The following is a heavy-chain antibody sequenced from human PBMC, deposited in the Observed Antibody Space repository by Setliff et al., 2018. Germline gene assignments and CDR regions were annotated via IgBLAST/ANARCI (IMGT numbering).Heavy chain of an antibody. CDR3: ARSLGIRDYSYFDL. CDR1: GFAFSNYA. D-gene: IGHD5-12*01. CDR2: FSSRNDYI. V-gene: IGHV3-21*01. Sequence: GGSLRLSCAASGFAFSNYAMNWVRQAPGKGLEWVSSFSSRNDYIYYADSVQGRFTISRDNARNSLFLQMSSLRAEDTAVYYCARSLGIRDYSYFDLWGRGTLVTVSS. J-gene: IGHJ2*01.